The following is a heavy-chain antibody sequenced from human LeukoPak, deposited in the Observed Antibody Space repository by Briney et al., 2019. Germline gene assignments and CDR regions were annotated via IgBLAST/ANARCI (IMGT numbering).Heavy chain of an antibody. Sequence: SDTLSLPCTVSGYSISLGYYWDWIRQPPGTGLGWIGNFYHSGYTYHNPSLKSRVAISVDTSKNQFSLTVSSVTAADTAVYYCARVRYFGTSGYCYDFDSWGQGTLVTASS. CDR2: FYHSGYT. CDR1: GYSISLGYY. V-gene: IGHV4-38-2*02. CDR3: ARVRYFGTSGYCYDFDS. J-gene: IGHJ4*02. D-gene: IGHD3-22*01.